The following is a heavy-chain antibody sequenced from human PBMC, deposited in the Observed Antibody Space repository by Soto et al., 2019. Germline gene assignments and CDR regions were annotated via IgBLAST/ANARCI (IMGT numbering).Heavy chain of an antibody. J-gene: IGHJ5*02. D-gene: IGHD3-3*01. CDR2: INHSGST. V-gene: IGHV4-34*01. CDR1: GGSFSGYY. Sequence: SETLSLTCAVYGGSFSGYYWSWIRQPPGKGLEWIGEINHSGSTNYNPSLKSRVTISVDTSKNPFSLKLSAVTAADTAVYYCATSGGYDLWSGRNWFDHWGQGTLVTVSS. CDR3: ATSGGYDLWSGRNWFDH.